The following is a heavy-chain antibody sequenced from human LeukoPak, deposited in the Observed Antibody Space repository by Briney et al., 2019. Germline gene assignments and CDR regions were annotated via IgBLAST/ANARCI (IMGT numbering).Heavy chain of an antibody. J-gene: IGHJ4*02. D-gene: IGHD3-10*01. Sequence: PGGSLRLSCEASGFTFSSYSMNWVRQAPGKGLEWVSSISSSSSYIYYADSVKGRFTISRDNAKTSLYLQMNSLRAEDTAVYYCARARDYYGSGSYYNIDYWGQGTLVTVSS. CDR1: GFTFSSYS. CDR3: ARARDYYGSGSYYNIDY. V-gene: IGHV3-21*01. CDR2: ISSSSSYI.